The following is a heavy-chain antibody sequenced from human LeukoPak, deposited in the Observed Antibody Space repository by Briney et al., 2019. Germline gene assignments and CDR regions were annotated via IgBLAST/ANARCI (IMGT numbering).Heavy chain of an antibody. Sequence: GGSLRLSCTASRFTFNRYAMSWVRQAPGKGLEWVSSISGSGGGTFYASSVRGRFTFSRDNSKDTVFLQMNGLRAEDTAIYYCAKWDENFYYMDVWGQGTTVTVSS. J-gene: IGHJ6*03. CDR2: ISGSGGGT. V-gene: IGHV3-23*01. CDR3: AKWDENFYYMDV. CDR1: RFTFNRYA. D-gene: IGHD1-26*01.